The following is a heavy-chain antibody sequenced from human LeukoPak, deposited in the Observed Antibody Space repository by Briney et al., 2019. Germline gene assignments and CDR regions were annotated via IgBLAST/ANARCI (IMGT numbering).Heavy chain of an antibody. J-gene: IGHJ4*02. V-gene: IGHV3-30-3*01. CDR3: ARDITVTDHFDY. CDR2: ISYDGSNK. CDR1: GFTFSSYA. D-gene: IGHD4-17*01. Sequence: PGGSLRLSCAASGFTFSSYAMHWVRQAPGKGLEWVAVISYDGSNKYYADSVKGRFTISRDNSKNTLYLQMNSLRAEDTAVYYCARDITVTDHFDYWGQGTLVTVSS.